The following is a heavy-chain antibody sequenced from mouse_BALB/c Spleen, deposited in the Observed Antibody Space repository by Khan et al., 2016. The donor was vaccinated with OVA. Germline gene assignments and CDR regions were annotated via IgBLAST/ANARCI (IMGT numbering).Heavy chain of an antibody. D-gene: IGHD2-4*01. CDR1: GYSFTSYW. Sequence: EVQLQQSGTVLARPGASVKMSCKASGYSFTSYWIHWVKQRPGQGLEWIGAFYPGISDTRYSQKFKGKAKLTAVTSASTAYMELSSLTNENSAVYDCTRSYDSYYFDYWGQGTTLTVSS. CDR2: FYPGISDT. V-gene: IGHV1-5*01. J-gene: IGHJ2*01. CDR3: TRSYDSYYFDY.